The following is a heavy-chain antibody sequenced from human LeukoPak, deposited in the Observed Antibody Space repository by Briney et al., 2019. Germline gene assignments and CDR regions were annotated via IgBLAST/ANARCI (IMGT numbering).Heavy chain of an antibody. Sequence: SETLSLTCTVSGGSISNYYWSWIRQPPGKGLEGIGYIYYSGRTNYNPSLKSRVSVSIDTSKNQFSLKLSSVTAADTAVYYCARWSGYALDGGQGTLVTVSA. J-gene: IGHJ4*02. V-gene: IGHV4-59*01. D-gene: IGHD2-2*01. CDR1: GGSISNYY. CDR3: ARWSGYALD. CDR2: IYYSGRT.